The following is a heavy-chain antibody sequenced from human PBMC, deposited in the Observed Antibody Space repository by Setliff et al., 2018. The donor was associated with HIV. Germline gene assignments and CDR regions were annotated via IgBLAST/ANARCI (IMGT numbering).Heavy chain of an antibody. J-gene: IGHJ5*02. V-gene: IGHV4-39*01. CDR2: IYYSGST. CDR3: ARQTYYYDNSGHNWFDP. D-gene: IGHD3-22*01. Sequence: SETLSLTCTVSGGSISSSSYYWGWIRQPPGKGLEWIGSIYYSGSTYYNPSLKSRVTISVDTSKNQFSLNVSSVTAADTAVYFCARQTYYYDNSGHNWFDPWGQGTLVTVSS. CDR1: GGSISSSSYY.